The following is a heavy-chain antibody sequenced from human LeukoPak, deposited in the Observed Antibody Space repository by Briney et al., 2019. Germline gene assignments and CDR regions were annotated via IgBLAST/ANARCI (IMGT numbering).Heavy chain of an antibody. CDR2: IYYSGST. V-gene: IGHV4-31*03. J-gene: IGHJ4*02. CDR3: ARDRLGSGSYRYFDY. Sequence: SETLSLTCTVSGGSISSGGYYWSWIRQHPGKGLEWIGYIYYSGSTYYNPSLKSRVTISVDTSKNQFPLKLSSVTAADTAVYYCARDRLGSGSYRYFDYWGQGTLVTVSS. CDR1: GGSISSGGYY. D-gene: IGHD3-10*01.